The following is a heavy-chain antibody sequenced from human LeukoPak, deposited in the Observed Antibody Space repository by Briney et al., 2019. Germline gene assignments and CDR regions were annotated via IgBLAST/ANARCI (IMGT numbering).Heavy chain of an antibody. Sequence: SETLSLTCTVSGGSISSGAYYRSWIPQHPGKGLEWIGYIYYSGSTYYNPSLDSRVTISVDTSKNQFSLRLRSVTAADTAVYYCATLPGGQLWSSFDYWGEGTLVTVSS. J-gene: IGHJ4*02. CDR2: IYYSGST. CDR3: ATLPGGQLWSSFDY. CDR1: GGSISSGAYY. V-gene: IGHV4-31*03. D-gene: IGHD5-18*01.